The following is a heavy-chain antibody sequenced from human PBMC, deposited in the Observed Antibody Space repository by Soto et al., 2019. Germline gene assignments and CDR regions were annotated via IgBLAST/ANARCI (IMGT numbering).Heavy chain of an antibody. CDR2: ISYDGSNK. CDR1: GFTFSSYA. D-gene: IGHD5-18*01. CDR3: ARQDIEDTVMVEY. J-gene: IGHJ4*02. Sequence: QVQLVESGGGVVQPGRSLRLSCAASGFTFSSYAMHWVRQAPGKGLEWVAVISYDGSNKYYADSVKGRFTISRDNSKNTLYLQMNSLRAEDTAVYYCARQDIEDTVMVEYWGQGTLVTVAS. V-gene: IGHV3-30-3*01.